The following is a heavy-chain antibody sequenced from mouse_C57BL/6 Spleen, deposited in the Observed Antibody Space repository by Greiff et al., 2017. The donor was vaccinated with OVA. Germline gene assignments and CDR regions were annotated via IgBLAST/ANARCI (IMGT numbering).Heavy chain of an antibody. D-gene: IGHD3-3*01. J-gene: IGHJ2*01. CDR1: GYTFTSYW. CDR2: IDPSDSYT. CDR3: ARGTTGFYY. Sequence: QVQLQQPGAELVMPGASVKLSCKASGYTFTSYWMHWVKQRPGQGLEWIGEIDPSDSYTNYNQKFKGKSTLTVDKSSSTAYMQLSSLTSEDSAVYYCARGTTGFYYWGQGTTLTVSS. V-gene: IGHV1-69*01.